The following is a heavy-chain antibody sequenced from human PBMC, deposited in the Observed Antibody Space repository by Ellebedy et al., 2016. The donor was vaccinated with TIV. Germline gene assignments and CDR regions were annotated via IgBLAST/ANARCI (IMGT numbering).Heavy chain of an antibody. Sequence: AASVKVSCKSSGYTFIDYGISWVRQAPGQGLDWMGWVRAYRGNTNYADNLQGRVTMTTDTSTDTAYMELRNLRSDDTAVYYCARYYGSGTYYRNGMDVWGQGTTVTVSS. J-gene: IGHJ6*02. V-gene: IGHV1-18*01. CDR3: ARYYGSGTYYRNGMDV. CDR1: GYTFIDYG. CDR2: VRAYRGNT. D-gene: IGHD3-10*01.